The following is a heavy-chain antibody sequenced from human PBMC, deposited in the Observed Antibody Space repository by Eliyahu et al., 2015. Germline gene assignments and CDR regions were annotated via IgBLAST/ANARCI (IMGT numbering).Heavy chain of an antibody. Sequence: EVQLVESGGGLVQPGGSLXLSCAASGFTFXSXSXTWXXQXPGKGXEWVSYISSSSSTIYYADSVKGRFTISRDNAKNSLYLQMNSLRAEDTAVYYCARDEYDFWSGYYTGTEFVYYYYYMDVWGKGTTVTVSS. V-gene: IGHV3-48*01. CDR3: ARDEYDFWSGYYTGTEFVYYYYYMDV. D-gene: IGHD3-3*01. CDR2: ISSSSSTI. J-gene: IGHJ6*03. CDR1: GFTFXSXS.